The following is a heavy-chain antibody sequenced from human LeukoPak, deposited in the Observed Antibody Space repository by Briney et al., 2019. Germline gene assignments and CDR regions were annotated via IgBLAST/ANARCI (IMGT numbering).Heavy chain of an antibody. J-gene: IGHJ4*02. CDR2: IYSDGST. D-gene: IGHD5-18*01. V-gene: IGHV3-66*01. CDR3: AARRYSFGYLDY. Sequence: GGSLRLSCAASGFTFSTSAMNWVRQAPGKGLEWVSVIYSDGSTYYADSVKGRFTISRDNSKNTLYLQMDSLRAEDTAVYYCAARRYSFGYLDYWGQGTLVTVSS. CDR1: GFTFSTSA.